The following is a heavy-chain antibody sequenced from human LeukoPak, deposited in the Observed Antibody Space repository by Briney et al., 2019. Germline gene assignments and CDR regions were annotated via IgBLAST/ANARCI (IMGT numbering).Heavy chain of an antibody. J-gene: IGHJ4*02. CDR1: GFTFSDYA. V-gene: IGHV3-49*04. CDR2: IRNKANGGTA. D-gene: IGHD6-19*01. Sequence: RSLRLSCSAGGFTFSDYAVTWVRQAPGKGLEWVGFIRNKANGGTADYAASVKGRFTISRDDSKTIAYLQMNSLKIEDTAVYYCSRAYSTGWLGINDYWGQGAQVTVSS. CDR3: SRAYSTGWLGINDY.